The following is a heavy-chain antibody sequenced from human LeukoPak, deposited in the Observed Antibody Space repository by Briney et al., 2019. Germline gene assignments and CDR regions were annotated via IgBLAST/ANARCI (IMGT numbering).Heavy chain of an antibody. J-gene: IGHJ6*02. Sequence: SSETLSLTCTVSGGSISSSSYYWGWIRQPPGKGLGWIGSIYYSGSTYYNPSLKSRVTISVDTSKNQFSLKLSSVTAADTAVYYCARVRVDYYYYGMDVWGQGTTVTVSS. CDR2: IYYSGST. CDR1: GGSISSSSYY. D-gene: IGHD3-3*01. V-gene: IGHV4-39*01. CDR3: ARVRVDYYYYGMDV.